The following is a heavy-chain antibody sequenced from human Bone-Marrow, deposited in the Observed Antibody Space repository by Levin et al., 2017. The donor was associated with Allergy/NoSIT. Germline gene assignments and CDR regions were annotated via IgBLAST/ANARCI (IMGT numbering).Heavy chain of an antibody. Sequence: ASVKVSCKASGYTFTSYGISWVRQAPGQGLERMGWISAYNGNTNYAQKLQGRVTMTTDTSTSTAYMELRSLRSDDTAVYYCAFSLGALGHPSAFDIWGQGTMVTVSS. V-gene: IGHV1-18*01. J-gene: IGHJ3*02. CDR2: ISAYNGNT. D-gene: IGHD1-26*01. CDR1: GYTFTSYG. CDR3: AFSLGALGHPSAFDI.